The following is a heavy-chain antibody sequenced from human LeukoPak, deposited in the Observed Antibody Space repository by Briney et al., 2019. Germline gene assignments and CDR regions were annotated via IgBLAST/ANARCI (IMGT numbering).Heavy chain of an antibody. CDR1: TFSNHA. V-gene: IGHV3-23*01. Sequence: GGSLRLSCAYTFSNHAMSWVRQAPGKGLEWVSAISGSGGGTYYADSVKGRFTISRDNSKNTLYLQMNSLRAEDTAVYYCAKDQGIAVAGGFDYWGQGTLVTVSS. J-gene: IGHJ4*02. CDR3: AKDQGIAVAGGFDY. CDR2: ISGSGGGT. D-gene: IGHD6-19*01.